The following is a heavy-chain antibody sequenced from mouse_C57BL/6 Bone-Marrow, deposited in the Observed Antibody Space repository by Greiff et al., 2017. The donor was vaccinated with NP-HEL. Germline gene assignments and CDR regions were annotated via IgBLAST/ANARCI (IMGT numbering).Heavy chain of an antibody. J-gene: IGHJ3*01. CDR1: GYTFTSYW. Sequence: VQLQQSGAELAKPGASVKLSCKASGYTFTSYWMHWVKQRPGQGLEWIGYINPSSGYTKYNQKVKDKVTLTADKSSSTAYMQLSSLTYEDSAVYYCARRGTTVGSWFAYWGQGTLVTVSA. CDR2: INPSSGYT. D-gene: IGHD1-1*01. CDR3: ARRGTTVGSWFAY. V-gene: IGHV1-7*01.